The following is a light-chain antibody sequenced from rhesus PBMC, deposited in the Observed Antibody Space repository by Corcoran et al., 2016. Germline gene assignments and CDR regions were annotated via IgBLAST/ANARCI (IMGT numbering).Light chain of an antibody. J-gene: IGKJ2*01. V-gene: IGKV1S17*01. Sequence: DIQMTPSPSSLSASAGDRVTITCRASQGITNNLAWDQQKPGESPKPLIYETSSLQSVIPFRCSGMGSGTDFTLTISSLQSEDCATYYCQHYYSTPYSFGQGTKVEIK. CDR1: QGITNN. CDR3: QHYYSTPYS. CDR2: ETS.